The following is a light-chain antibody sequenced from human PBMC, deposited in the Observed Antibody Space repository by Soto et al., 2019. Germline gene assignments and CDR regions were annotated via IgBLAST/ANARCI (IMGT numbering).Light chain of an antibody. CDR3: QQYNTWPPFT. V-gene: IGKV3-15*01. J-gene: IGKJ5*01. CDR2: GAS. CDR1: QSVSTN. Sequence: EIVMTQSPATLSVSPGERAILSCRASQSVSTNLGWYQQKPGQAPRLLIFGASTMATGIPARFSGSGSGTEFTLTISSLQSEDSAVYYCQQYNTWPPFTFGQGKRLEIK.